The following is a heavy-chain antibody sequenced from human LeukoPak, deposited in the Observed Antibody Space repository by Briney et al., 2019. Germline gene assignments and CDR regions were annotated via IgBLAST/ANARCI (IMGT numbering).Heavy chain of an antibody. CDR3: AKLSDISWYEGWFDP. V-gene: IGHV3-23*01. CDR1: GFTFSSYA. CDR2: ISGSGGST. Sequence: GGSLRLSCAASGFTFSSYAMSWVRQAPGKGLDWVSGISGSGGSTYHTDSVQGRFTISRDNSKNTLYLQMNILRAEDTAVYYCAKLSDISWYEGWFDPWGQGTLVTVSS. J-gene: IGHJ5*02. D-gene: IGHD6-13*01.